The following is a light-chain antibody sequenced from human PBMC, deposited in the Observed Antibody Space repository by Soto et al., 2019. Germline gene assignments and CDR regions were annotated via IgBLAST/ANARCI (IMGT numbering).Light chain of an antibody. CDR1: QDINNY. CDR2: DAS. CDR3: QQYNNLPYT. J-gene: IGKJ2*01. Sequence: DIQMTQSPPSLSASVGDRVTITCQASQDINNYLNWYQQKPGKAPKLLIYDASNLETGVPSRFSGGRSETDFTFTINSLQPEDFATYYCQQYNNLPYTFGQGTKLEIK. V-gene: IGKV1-33*01.